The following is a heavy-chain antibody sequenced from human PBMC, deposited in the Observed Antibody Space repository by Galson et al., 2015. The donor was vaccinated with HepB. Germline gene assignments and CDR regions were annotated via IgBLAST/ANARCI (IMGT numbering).Heavy chain of an antibody. CDR3: ARGIAARPDGWFDP. CDR2: MNPNSGNT. D-gene: IGHD6-6*01. CDR1: GYTFTSYD. Sequence: VKVSCKASGYTFTSYDINWVRQATGQGLEWMGWMNPNSGNTGYAQKFQGRVTMTRNTSISTAYMELSSLRSEDTAVYYCARGIAARPDGWFDPWGQGTLVTVSS. V-gene: IGHV1-8*01. J-gene: IGHJ5*02.